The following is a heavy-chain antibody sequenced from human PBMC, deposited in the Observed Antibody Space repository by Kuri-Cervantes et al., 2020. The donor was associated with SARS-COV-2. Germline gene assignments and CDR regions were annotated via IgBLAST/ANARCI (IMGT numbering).Heavy chain of an antibody. CDR1: GFTFSGHW. V-gene: IGHV3-74*01. CDR2: INPDGSYT. D-gene: IGHD3-9*01. J-gene: IGHJ4*02. Sequence: GGSLRLSCAASGFTFSGHWIHWARQAPGKGLVWVSRINPDGSYTNNADSVKGRFTLSRDNAKNMLYLQMNSLRAEDTAVYYCAKDASTGYILTGHVVDYWGQGTLVTVSS. CDR3: AKDASTGYILTGHVVDY.